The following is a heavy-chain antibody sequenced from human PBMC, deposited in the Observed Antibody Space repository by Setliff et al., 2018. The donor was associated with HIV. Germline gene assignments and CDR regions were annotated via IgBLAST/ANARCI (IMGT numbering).Heavy chain of an antibody. V-gene: IGHV1-18*01. Sequence: ASVMVSCKASGYNFNTYDVSWVRQAPGQGPEWMGWISGFNAKTLYAPKFQDRVTLTTDTSTTTAHMELRSLRIDDTAIYYCARANSLLQYNEGWSPENPFNIWGQGTLVTVSS. CDR1: GYNFNTYD. CDR2: ISGFNAKT. CDR3: ARANSLLQYNEGWSPENPFNI. J-gene: IGHJ4*03. D-gene: IGHD1-20*01.